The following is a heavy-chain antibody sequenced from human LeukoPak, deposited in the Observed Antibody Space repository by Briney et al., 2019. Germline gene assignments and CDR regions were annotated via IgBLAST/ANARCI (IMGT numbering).Heavy chain of an antibody. CDR1: KFTISNYW. J-gene: IGHJ4*02. CDR3: ARALADSRGYYLGFDY. CDR2: ITNNGGAM. Sequence: GGSLRLSCTASKFTISNYWMTWVRQAPGKGLEWISYITNNGGAMFYADSLKGRLTIFRDNAKKSLYLQMNSLRPDDTALYYCARALADSRGYYLGFDYWGQGTLVTVSS. D-gene: IGHD3-22*01. V-gene: IGHV3-48*04.